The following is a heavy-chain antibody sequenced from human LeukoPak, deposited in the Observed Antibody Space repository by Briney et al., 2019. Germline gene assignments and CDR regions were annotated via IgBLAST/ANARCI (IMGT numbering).Heavy chain of an antibody. CDR2: INPNSGGT. CDR3: ARGFVVRGVSPIRPPLSGAFHI. Sequence: ASVKVSCKASGYTFTGYYMHWVRQAPGQGLEWMGWINPNSGGTNYAQKFQGRVTMTRDTSISTAYMDLGGLRSDHTAVYYCARGFVVRGVSPIRPPLSGAFHIWGQGTMVTVSS. CDR1: GYTFTGYY. J-gene: IGHJ3*02. D-gene: IGHD3-10*01. V-gene: IGHV1-2*02.